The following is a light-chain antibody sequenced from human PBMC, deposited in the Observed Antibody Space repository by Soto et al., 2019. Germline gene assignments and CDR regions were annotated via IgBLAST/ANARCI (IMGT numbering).Light chain of an antibody. CDR3: NSYSGSSNFVV. V-gene: IGLV2-8*01. Sequence: QSALTQPPSASGSPGQSVPISCAGTLTDVGANDDVYWYQQHPGKAPELIIYEFKQRPSGVPDRFSGSKSGNTASLTVSGLQAEDEADYYCNSYSGSSNFVVFGTGTKLTVL. J-gene: IGLJ2*01. CDR2: EFK. CDR1: LTDVGANDD.